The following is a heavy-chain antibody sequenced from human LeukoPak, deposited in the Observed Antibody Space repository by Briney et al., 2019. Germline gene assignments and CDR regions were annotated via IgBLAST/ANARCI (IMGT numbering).Heavy chain of an antibody. CDR2: ISAYNGNT. V-gene: IGHV1-18*01. CDR3: ARGGFQYGSGSYFDY. CDR1: GYTFTSYG. D-gene: IGHD3-10*01. Sequence: VASVKVSCKASGYTFTSYGISWVRQAPGQGLEWMGWISAYNGNTNYAQKLQGRVTMTTDTSTSTAYMELRSLRSDDTAVYYCARGGFQYGSGSYFDYWGQGTLVTVSS. J-gene: IGHJ4*02.